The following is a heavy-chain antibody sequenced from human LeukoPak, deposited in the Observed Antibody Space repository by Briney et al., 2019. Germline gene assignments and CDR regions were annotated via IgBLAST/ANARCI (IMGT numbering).Heavy chain of an antibody. D-gene: IGHD5-24*01. Sequence: PGGSLRLSCAASRFTFSTYTMIWVRQAPGKGLEWVSSISSNSAYLYYADSLRGRFTISRDNAKNSLYLQMNSLRAEDTAVYYCAREGLRMAASNLDAFDIWGQGTMVTVSS. CDR1: RFTFSTYT. J-gene: IGHJ3*02. CDR3: AREGLRMAASNLDAFDI. V-gene: IGHV3-21*01. CDR2: ISSNSAYL.